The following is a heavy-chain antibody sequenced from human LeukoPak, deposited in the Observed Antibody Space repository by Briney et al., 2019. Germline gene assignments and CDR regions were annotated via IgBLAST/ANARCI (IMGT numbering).Heavy chain of an antibody. CDR1: GGSFSDSY. CDR2: INHSERT. J-gene: IGHJ5*02. D-gene: IGHD6-13*01. CDR3: AKKGGGQLVNTRRRFDP. V-gene: IGHV4-34*01. Sequence: SETLSLTCAVYGGSFSDSYWSWIRQPPGKGLEWIGEINHSERTYYNPSLKSRVTISIDTSKSQFSLKVTSVTAADTAVYYCAKKGGGQLVNTRRRFDPWGQGTLVTVSS.